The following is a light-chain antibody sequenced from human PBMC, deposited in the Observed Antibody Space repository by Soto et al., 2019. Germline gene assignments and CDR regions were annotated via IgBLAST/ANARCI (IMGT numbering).Light chain of an antibody. CDR1: SSNIGSNY. J-gene: IGLJ2*01. CDR3: AAWDDSLSGLV. Sequence: QSALTQPPSASGTPGQRVTIYCSGSSSNIGSNYAHWYRQLPGMAPTVLIYKNDQRPSSLPDRFSGSKSGTSASLAISGLRSEDEADYYCAAWDDSLSGLVFGGGTKLTVL. V-gene: IGLV1-47*01. CDR2: KND.